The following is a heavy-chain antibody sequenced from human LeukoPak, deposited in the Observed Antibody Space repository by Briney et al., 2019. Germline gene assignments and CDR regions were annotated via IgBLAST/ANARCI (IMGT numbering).Heavy chain of an antibody. V-gene: IGHV3-23*01. CDR1: GFTFSTYS. CDR2: ITDSGAYT. Sequence: RGSLRLSCATPGFTFSTYSMGWVRPAPGKGLEWVSAITDSGAYTDYAESVKGRFTISRDNSENTVYLQLNSLRVEDTAVYYCAKRFGGNYGHFDHWGQGTLVTVSS. D-gene: IGHD1-7*01. J-gene: IGHJ4*02. CDR3: AKRFGGNYGHFDH.